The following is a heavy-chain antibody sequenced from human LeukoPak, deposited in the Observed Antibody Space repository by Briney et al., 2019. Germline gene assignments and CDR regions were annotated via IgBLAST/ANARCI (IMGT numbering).Heavy chain of an antibody. D-gene: IGHD6-6*01. CDR1: GYTFTSYG. J-gene: IGHJ4*02. CDR2: ISAYNGNT. Sequence: ASVKVSCKASGYTFTSYGISWVRQAPGQGLEWMGWISAYNGNTNYAQKLQGRVTMTTDTSTSTAYMELRSLRSDDTAVYYCARDLLPYSSSSMESLDYWGQGTLVTVSS. V-gene: IGHV1-18*01. CDR3: ARDLLPYSSSSMESLDY.